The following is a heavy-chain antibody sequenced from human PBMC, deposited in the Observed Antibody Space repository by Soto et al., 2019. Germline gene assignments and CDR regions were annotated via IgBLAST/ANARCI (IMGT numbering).Heavy chain of an antibody. J-gene: IGHJ4*02. CDR3: ARAVDTAMVWEYYFDY. CDR1: GYTFTSYG. CDR2: ISAYNGNT. V-gene: IGHV1-18*01. Sequence: QVQLVQSGAEVKKPGASVKVSCKASGYTFTSYGISWVRQAPGQGLEWMGWISAYNGNTNYAQKLQGRVTMTTDTSPSTAYMELRSLRSDDTAVYYWARAVDTAMVWEYYFDYWGQGTLVTVSS. D-gene: IGHD5-18*01.